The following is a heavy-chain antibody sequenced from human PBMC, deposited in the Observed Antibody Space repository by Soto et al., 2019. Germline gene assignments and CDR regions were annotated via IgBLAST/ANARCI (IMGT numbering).Heavy chain of an antibody. Sequence: PSETLSLTCAVYGGSFSGYYWSWIRQPPGKGLEWIGEINHSGSTNYNPSLKSRVTISVDTSKNQFSLKLSSVTAADTAEYYCARLGPDYDFWSGYYHPGYYYYMGVWGKGTTVTVSS. CDR1: GGSFSGYY. J-gene: IGHJ6*03. D-gene: IGHD3-3*01. CDR2: INHSGST. CDR3: ARLGPDYDFWSGYYHPGYYYYMGV. V-gene: IGHV4-34*01.